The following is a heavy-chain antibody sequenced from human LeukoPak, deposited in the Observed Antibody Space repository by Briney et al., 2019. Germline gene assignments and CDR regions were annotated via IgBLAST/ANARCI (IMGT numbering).Heavy chain of an antibody. D-gene: IGHD3-3*01. CDR3: AREPGITIFGSDAFDI. CDR1: GGSISSGDYY. Sequence: SQTLSLTCTVSGGSISSGDYYWSWIRQPPGKGLEWIGYIYYSGSTYYNPSLKSRVTISVDTSKNQFSLKLSSVTAADTAVYYCAREPGITIFGSDAFDIWGQGTMVTVSS. CDR2: IYYSGST. J-gene: IGHJ3*02. V-gene: IGHV4-30-4*08.